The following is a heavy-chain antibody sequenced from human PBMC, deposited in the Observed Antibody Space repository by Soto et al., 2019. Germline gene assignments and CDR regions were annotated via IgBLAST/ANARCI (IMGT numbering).Heavy chain of an antibody. J-gene: IGHJ6*02. D-gene: IGHD3-10*01. CDR3: ARGDPLLWFGEKVYYGMDV. Sequence: SETLSLTCTVSGDSISGYYWSWIRQPPGKGLEWIGYIYYSGSTNYNPSLKSRVTISVDTSKNQFSLKLSSVTAADTAVYYCARGDPLLWFGEKVYYGMDVWGQGTTVTVSS. CDR1: GDSISGYY. CDR2: IYYSGST. V-gene: IGHV4-59*01.